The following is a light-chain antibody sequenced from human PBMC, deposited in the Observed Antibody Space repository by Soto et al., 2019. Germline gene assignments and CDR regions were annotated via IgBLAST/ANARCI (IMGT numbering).Light chain of an antibody. V-gene: IGKV1-5*01. J-gene: IGKJ1*01. CDR3: QQYNSYFWT. CDR2: DAY. Sequence: DVQMPQSPSTLSASVGDRVTITCRASQSLSGWLAWYQQKPGKAPKLLIYDAYSLESGVTSRFSGSGSGTEFTLTISSLQPDDVATDYCQQYNSYFWTFGQGTKVDIK. CDR1: QSLSGW.